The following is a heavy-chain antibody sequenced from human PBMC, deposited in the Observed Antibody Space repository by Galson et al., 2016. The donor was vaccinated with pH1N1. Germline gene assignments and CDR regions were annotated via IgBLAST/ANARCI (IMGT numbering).Heavy chain of an antibody. Sequence: SLRLSCAASGFTFSSYWMSWVRQAPGKGLEWVANIKQDGSEKHYVDSVEGRFTISRDNAKNSLYLQMNSLRAEDTAVYYCARAGSSWDTYYYYYGMDVWGQGTMVTVSS. CDR2: IKQDGSEK. J-gene: IGHJ6*02. D-gene: IGHD6-13*01. CDR3: ARAGSSWDTYYYYYGMDV. V-gene: IGHV3-7*03. CDR1: GFTFSSYW.